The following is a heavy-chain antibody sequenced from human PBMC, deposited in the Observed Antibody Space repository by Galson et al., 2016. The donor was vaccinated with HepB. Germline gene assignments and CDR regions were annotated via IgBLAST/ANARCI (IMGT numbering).Heavy chain of an antibody. Sequence: SLRLSCAASGFSFSSYAMYWVRQTPDRGLEWLSVIGHDGDIKYYVDSVKGRFTISRDNAKNSLYLQMNSLRAEDTAIYFCARSKRDTRDYWGQGTLVTVSS. CDR3: ARSKRDTRDY. CDR2: IGHDGDIK. J-gene: IGHJ4*02. V-gene: IGHV3-33*07. CDR1: GFSFSSYA. D-gene: IGHD5-24*01.